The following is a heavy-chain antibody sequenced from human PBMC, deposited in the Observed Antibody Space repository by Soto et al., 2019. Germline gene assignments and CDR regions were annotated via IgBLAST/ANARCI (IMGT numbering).Heavy chain of an antibody. J-gene: IGHJ3*02. CDR2: INWNDDE. V-gene: IGHV2-5*01. CDR1: GFSLNTRAVG. D-gene: IGHD3-10*02. CDR3: AHRHVLGGFDI. Sequence: QITLKESGPTLVKPTQTLTLTCTFSGFSLNTRAVGVGWIRQAPGKALEWLALINWNDDERYSPSLNDRLTIAKDTSKNHVVLTMTNIGPVDTATYYCAHRHVLGGFDIWGQGTAVTVSS.